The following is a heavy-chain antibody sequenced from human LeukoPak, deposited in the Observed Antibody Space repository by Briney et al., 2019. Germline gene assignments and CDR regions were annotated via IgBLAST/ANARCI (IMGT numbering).Heavy chain of an antibody. D-gene: IGHD6-13*01. Sequence: PGGSLRLSCAASGFTFSTYAMSWVRQAPGKGLEWVSAISGSGGNTYYADSVKGRFTISRDNSKNTLYLQMNSLRAEDTAVYYCARGVAAAGTTLNYWGQGTLVTVFS. CDR3: ARGVAAAGTTLNY. J-gene: IGHJ4*02. CDR2: ISGSGGNT. V-gene: IGHV3-23*01. CDR1: GFTFSTYA.